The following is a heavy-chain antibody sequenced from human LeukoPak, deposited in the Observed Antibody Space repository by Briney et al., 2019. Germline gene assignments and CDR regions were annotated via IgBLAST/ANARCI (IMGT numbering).Heavy chain of an antibody. CDR2: ISGSGGST. Sequence: GGSLRLSCAASGFTFSSYAMSWVRQAPGKGLEWVSAISGSGGSTYYADSVKGRFTISRDNSENTLYLQMNSLRAEDTAVYYCAKVDEETGVFWFDPWGQGTLVTVSS. J-gene: IGHJ5*02. V-gene: IGHV3-23*01. D-gene: IGHD3-10*01. CDR1: GFTFSSYA. CDR3: AKVDEETGVFWFDP.